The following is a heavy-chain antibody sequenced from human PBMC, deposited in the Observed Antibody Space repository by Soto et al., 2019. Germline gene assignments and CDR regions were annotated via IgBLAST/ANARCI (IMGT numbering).Heavy chain of an antibody. D-gene: IGHD3-10*01. V-gene: IGHV3-23*01. J-gene: IGHJ5*02. CDR1: GITFRSRG. CDR2: TTYTDGDR. Sequence: GGSLRLSGVASGITFRSRGRSWVRQAPGEGRGWGACTTYTDGDRKYANSVRGGFTISRDNGKNTLYLQMSSPRAEDSAVYYCARGSRHSYPGSRIFDPWGRGTRVPVSS. CDR3: ARGSRHSYPGSRIFDP.